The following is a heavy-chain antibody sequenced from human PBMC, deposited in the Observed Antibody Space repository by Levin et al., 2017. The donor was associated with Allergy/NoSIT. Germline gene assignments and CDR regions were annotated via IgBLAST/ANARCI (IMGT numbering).Heavy chain of an antibody. CDR2: IFYSGST. CDR1: GDSISSSTYS. D-gene: IGHD2-21*01. V-gene: IGHV4-39*07. CDR3: ARDRTTYCGTSCATPDRGFDS. J-gene: IGHJ4*02. Sequence: GSLRLSCTVSGDSISSSTYSWGWIRQPPGKELEWIGSIFYSGSTYYNPSLRSRVSISLDKSNNQFSLNVRSMTAADTAIYYCARDRTTYCGTSCATPDRGFDSWGQGTLVTVS.